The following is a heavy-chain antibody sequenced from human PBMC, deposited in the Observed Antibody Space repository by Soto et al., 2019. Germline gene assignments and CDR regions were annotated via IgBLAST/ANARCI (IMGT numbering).Heavy chain of an antibody. CDR2: IIPIFGTA. J-gene: IGHJ6*02. CDR3: ARVSGDYVGDYYYGMDV. V-gene: IGHV1-69*01. D-gene: IGHD4-17*01. Sequence: QVQLVQSGAEVKKPGSSVKVSCKASGGTFSSYAISWVRQAPGQGLEWMGGIIPIFGTANYAQKFQGRVTITADESTSTADMELSSLRSEDTAVYYCARVSGDYVGDYYYGMDVWGQGTTVTVSS. CDR1: GGTFSSYA.